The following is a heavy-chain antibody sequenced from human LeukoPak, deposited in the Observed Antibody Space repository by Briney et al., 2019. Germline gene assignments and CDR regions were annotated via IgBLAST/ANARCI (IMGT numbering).Heavy chain of an antibody. CDR1: GFTFSTYS. CDR2: LSGSSGTI. V-gene: IGHV3-48*01. CDR3: ARRPDLGVLYYMDV. Sequence: GGSLRLSCAASGFTFSTYSMNWVRQAPGKGLEWVSYLSGSSGTIYYADSVKGRFTISRDNAKNSLYLQMNSLRAEDTAVYYCARRPDLGVLYYMDVWGKGTTVTVSS. J-gene: IGHJ6*03. D-gene: IGHD3-16*01.